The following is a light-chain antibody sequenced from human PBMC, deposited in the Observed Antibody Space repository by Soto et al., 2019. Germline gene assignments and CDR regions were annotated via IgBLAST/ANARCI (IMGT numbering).Light chain of an antibody. CDR2: ATS. V-gene: IGKV1-27*01. J-gene: IGKJ4*01. Sequence: DVQMTQSPSSLSAFVGDRVTITCRASQGIAPYLAWFQQKPGKVPKLLIYATSTLQSGVPSRFSGSGSGTDFTLTVTSLQPEDXXXYYCQKYNSAPLTFGGGTKVEIK. CDR1: QGIAPY. CDR3: QKYNSAPLT.